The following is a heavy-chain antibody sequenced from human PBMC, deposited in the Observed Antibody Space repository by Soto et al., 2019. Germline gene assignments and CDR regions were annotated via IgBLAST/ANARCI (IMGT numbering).Heavy chain of an antibody. J-gene: IGHJ6*02. CDR1: GFTFSSYE. CDR2: ISSSGSTI. CDR3: ARESVQKAHSYYYYYGMDV. D-gene: IGHD6-6*01. V-gene: IGHV3-48*03. Sequence: GGSLRLSCAASGFTFSSYEMNWVRQTPGKGLEWVSYISSSGSTIYYADSVKGRFTISRDNAKNSLYLQMNSLRAEDTAVYYCARESVQKAHSYYYYYGMDVWGQGTTVTVSS.